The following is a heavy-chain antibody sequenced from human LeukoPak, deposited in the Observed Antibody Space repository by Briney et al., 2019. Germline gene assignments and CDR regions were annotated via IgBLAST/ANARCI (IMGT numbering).Heavy chain of an antibody. CDR1: GGSFSGYY. D-gene: IGHD2-2*01. J-gene: IGHJ4*02. V-gene: IGHV4-34*01. Sequence: PSETLSLTCAVYGGSFSGYYWSWIRQPPGKGLEWIGEINHSGSTNYNPSLKSRVTISVDTSKNQFSLKLSSVTAADTAVYYCAAVPAASNYFDYWGQGTLVTVSS. CDR2: INHSGST. CDR3: AAVPAASNYFDY.